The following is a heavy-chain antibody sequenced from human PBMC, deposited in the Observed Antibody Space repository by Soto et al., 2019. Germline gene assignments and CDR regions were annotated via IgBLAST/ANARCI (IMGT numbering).Heavy chain of an antibody. CDR3: AQLTDR. CDR1: GFTFSSYS. J-gene: IGHJ5*02. CDR2: FTASGST. D-gene: IGHD3-9*01. V-gene: IGHV3-23*01. Sequence: GGSLRLSCAVSGFTFSSYSMSWVRQAPGKGLEWVSTFTASGSTYYADSVRGRFTISRDNSKNTLLLQMSSLRAEDTAIYYCAQLTDRWGRGTLVTVSS.